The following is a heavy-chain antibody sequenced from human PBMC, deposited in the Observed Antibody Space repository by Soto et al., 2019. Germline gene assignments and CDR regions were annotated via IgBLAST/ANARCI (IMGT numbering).Heavy chain of an antibody. V-gene: IGHV4-4*02. J-gene: IGHJ4*02. Sequence: QVQLQESGPGLVKPSGTLSLTCAVSGGSFTSNNWWTWVRQPPGQGLEWIGEIYRTGSTNYNPSLKSRVTISLDKSENQFSLMVTSLTDADTAVYYCASRDPGTSVDYWGQGTLVTVSS. CDR2: IYRTGST. CDR3: ASRDPGTSVDY. CDR1: GGSFTSNNW. D-gene: IGHD1-7*01.